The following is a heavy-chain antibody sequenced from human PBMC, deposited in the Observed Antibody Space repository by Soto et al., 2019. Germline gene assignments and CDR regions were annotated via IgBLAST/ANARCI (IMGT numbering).Heavy chain of an antibody. J-gene: IGHJ5*02. CDR1: GGSISSDGYY. V-gene: IGHV4-31*03. D-gene: IGHD3-10*01. Sequence: QVQLQESGPGLVKPSQTLSLTCTVSGGSISSDGYYWNWIRQHPGKGLEWIGYIYYSGNTYYNPSLKSRVTISVDTSTNQFSLRLSYVTAADTAVYYCAGEPPRVGLGRRWFDPWGQGTLVTVSS. CDR2: IYYSGNT. CDR3: AGEPPRVGLGRRWFDP.